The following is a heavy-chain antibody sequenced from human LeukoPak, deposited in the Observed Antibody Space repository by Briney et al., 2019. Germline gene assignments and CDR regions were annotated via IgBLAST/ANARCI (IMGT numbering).Heavy chain of an antibody. CDR3: ARRTYYDFWSGYYTPNFDY. D-gene: IGHD3-3*01. V-gene: IGHV4-34*01. Sequence: SETLSLTCAVYGGSFSGYYWSWIRQPPGKGLEWIGEINHSGSTNYNPSLKSRVTISVDTSKNQFSLKLSSVTAADTAVYYCARRTYYDFWSGYYTPNFDYWGQGTLVTVSS. J-gene: IGHJ4*02. CDR2: INHSGST. CDR1: GGSFSGYY.